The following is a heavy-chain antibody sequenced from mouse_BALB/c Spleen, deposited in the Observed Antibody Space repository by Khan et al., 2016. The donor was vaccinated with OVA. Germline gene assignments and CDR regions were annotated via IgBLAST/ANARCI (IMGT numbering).Heavy chain of an antibody. CDR2: IFPGAGGT. Sequence: QVQLQQSGAELVKPGASVKLSCKASGYTFTSYDMNWVRQRPEQGLEWIGWIFPGAGGTKYNEKFKGKATLTTDKSSSTAYMQLSRLTSEDSAVCFCARRGYGGFANWGQGTQVTVSA. CDR1: GYTFTSYD. D-gene: IGHD2-14*01. CDR3: ARRGYGGFAN. V-gene: IGHV1-85*01. J-gene: IGHJ3*01.